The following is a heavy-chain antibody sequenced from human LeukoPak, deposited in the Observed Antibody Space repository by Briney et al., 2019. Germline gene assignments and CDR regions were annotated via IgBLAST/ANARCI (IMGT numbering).Heavy chain of an antibody. V-gene: IGHV4-39*01. CDR1: GGSISGSSYY. CDR2: IYYSGST. J-gene: IGHJ4*02. CDR3: ARRLGQIDY. Sequence: SETLSLTCTVSGGSISGSSYYWGWIRQPPGKGLEWIGSIYYSGSTYYNPSLKSRVTISVDTSKNQFSLKLSSVTAADTAVYYCARRLGQIDYWGQGTLVTVSS. D-gene: IGHD3-9*01.